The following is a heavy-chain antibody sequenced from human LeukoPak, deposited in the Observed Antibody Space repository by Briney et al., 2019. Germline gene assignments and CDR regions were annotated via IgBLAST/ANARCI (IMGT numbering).Heavy chain of an antibody. CDR3: ASTPAVAGTIWFDP. J-gene: IGHJ5*02. CDR1: GGSISSYY. V-gene: IGHV4-4*09. CDR2: IYTSGST. D-gene: IGHD6-19*01. Sequence: PSETLSLTCTVSGGSISSYYWSWIRQPPGKGLEWIGYIYTSGSTNYNPSLKSRVTISVDTSKNQFSLKLSSVTAADTAVYYCASTPAVAGTIWFDPWGQGTLVTVSS.